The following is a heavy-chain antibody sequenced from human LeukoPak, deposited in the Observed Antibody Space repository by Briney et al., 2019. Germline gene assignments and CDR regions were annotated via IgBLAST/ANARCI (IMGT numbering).Heavy chain of an antibody. D-gene: IGHD7-27*01. J-gene: IGHJ1*01. CDR1: EFTFSSYG. CDR2: IWYDGSNK. V-gene: IGHV3-33*01. CDR3: ARDQRPGWGEYFQH. Sequence: PGRSLRLSCAASEFTFSSYGMHWVRQAPGKGLEWVAVIWYDGSNKYYADSVKGRFTISRDNSKNTGYLQMNSLRVEDTAVYYCARDQRPGWGEYFQHWGQGTLVTVSS.